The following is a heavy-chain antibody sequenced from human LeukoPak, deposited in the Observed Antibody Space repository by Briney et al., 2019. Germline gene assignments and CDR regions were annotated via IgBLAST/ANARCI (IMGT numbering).Heavy chain of an antibody. D-gene: IGHD6-13*01. V-gene: IGHV4-34*01. J-gene: IGHJ5*02. Sequence: SETLSLTCAVYGGSFSGYYWSWIRHPPGKGLEWIGESNHSGSTNYNPSLKSRVTISVDTSKNQFSLKLSSVTAADTAVYYCARGKVVKGSSPRPKRRNWFDPWGQGTLVTVSS. CDR2: SNHSGST. CDR1: GGSFSGYY. CDR3: ARGKVVKGSSPRPKRRNWFDP.